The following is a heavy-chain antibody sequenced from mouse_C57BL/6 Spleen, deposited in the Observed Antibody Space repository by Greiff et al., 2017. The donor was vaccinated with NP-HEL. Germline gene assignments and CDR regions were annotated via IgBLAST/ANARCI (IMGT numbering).Heavy chain of an antibody. CDR2: IGPCDSYT. V-gene: IGHV1-50*01. CDR3: ARTYYSNPYAMDY. CDR1: GYTFTSYW. J-gene: IGHJ4*01. D-gene: IGHD2-5*01. Sequence: QVQLQQPGAELVKPGASVKLSCQASGYTFTSYWMQWVNQRPGQGLEWIGEIGPCDSYTNYNQKFKGKATLTVDTSSSTAYMQLSSLTSEDSAVYYCARTYYSNPYAMDYWGQGTSVTVSS.